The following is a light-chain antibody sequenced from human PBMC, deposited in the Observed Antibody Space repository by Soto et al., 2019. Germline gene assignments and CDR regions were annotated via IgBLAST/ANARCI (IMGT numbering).Light chain of an antibody. CDR1: QRVNTC. V-gene: IGKV1-5*01. Sequence: DIQITQSPSTLSASVGDRASITCRASQRVNTCLACYQQKPGKAPTLLIYDASSLQSGVPSRFSGSGSETEFTLTISSLESEDSAFYYCQQYSSWHPWTFGQGTKVDI. CDR3: QQYSSWHPWT. J-gene: IGKJ1*01. CDR2: DAS.